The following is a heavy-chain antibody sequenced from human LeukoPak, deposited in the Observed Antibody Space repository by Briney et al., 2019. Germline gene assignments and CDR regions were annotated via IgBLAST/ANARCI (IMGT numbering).Heavy chain of an antibody. V-gene: IGHV4-34*01. CDR3: ARVPYNWNFGYYYYYMDV. D-gene: IGHD1-7*01. J-gene: IGHJ6*03. Sequence: PSETLSLTCAVYGGSFSGYYWSWIRQPPGKGLEWIGEINHSGSTNYNPPLKSRVTISVDTSKNQFSLKLSSVTAADTAVYYCARVPYNWNFGYYYYYMDVWGKGTTVTVSS. CDR1: GGSFSGYY. CDR2: INHSGST.